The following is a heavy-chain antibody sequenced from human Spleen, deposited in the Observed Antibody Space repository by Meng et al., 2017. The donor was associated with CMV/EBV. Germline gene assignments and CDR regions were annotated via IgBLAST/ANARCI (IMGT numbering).Heavy chain of an antibody. V-gene: IGHV3-21*01. Sequence: GGSLRLSCAASGFTFSSYSMNWVRQAPGKGLEWVSSISSSSYIYYADSVKGRFTISRDNAKNTLYLQMNGLRAEDSAVYFCAREGYTLGRFGAFDIWGQGTMVTVSS. D-gene: IGHD2-2*02. J-gene: IGHJ3*02. CDR3: AREGYTLGRFGAFDI. CDR2: ISSSSYI. CDR1: GFTFSSYS.